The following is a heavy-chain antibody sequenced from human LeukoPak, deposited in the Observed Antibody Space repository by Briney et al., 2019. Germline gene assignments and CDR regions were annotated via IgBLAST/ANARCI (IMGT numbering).Heavy chain of an antibody. CDR3: ARQLGFYGAGTLRLYFFDN. V-gene: IGHV4-4*09. CDR2: IYASGST. Sequence: SETLSLTCTVSGGSISNNYWSWIRQTPGKGLEWIGYIYASGSTSYNPSLKSRVTMSVDTSNNRFSLELSSVTAADTAVYFCARQLGFYGAGTLRLYFFDNWGQGTLVTVSS. CDR1: GGSISNNY. J-gene: IGHJ4*02. D-gene: IGHD3-10*01.